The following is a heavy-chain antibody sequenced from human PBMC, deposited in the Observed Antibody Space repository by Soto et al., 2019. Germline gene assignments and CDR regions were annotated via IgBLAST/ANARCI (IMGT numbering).Heavy chain of an antibody. CDR2: IKSKTDGGTT. Sequence: GGSLRLSCAASGFTFSNAWMSWVRQAPGKGLEWVGRIKSKTDGGTTDYAAPVKGRFTISRDDSKNTLYLQMNSLKTEDTAVYYCTKGPVDIVAYRPFDYWGQGTLVTVSS. V-gene: IGHV3-15*01. J-gene: IGHJ4*02. CDR3: TKGPVDIVAYRPFDY. CDR1: GFTFSNAW. D-gene: IGHD5-12*01.